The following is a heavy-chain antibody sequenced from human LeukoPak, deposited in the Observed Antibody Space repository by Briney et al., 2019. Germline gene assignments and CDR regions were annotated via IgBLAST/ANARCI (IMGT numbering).Heavy chain of an antibody. D-gene: IGHD2-15*01. CDR3: ARDARYCSGGSCYSGYYYYYYMDV. J-gene: IGHJ6*03. CDR2: IYYSGST. V-gene: IGHV4-59*12. CDR1: GGSISSYY. Sequence: SETLSLTCTVSGGSISSYYWSWIRQPPGKGLEWIGYIYYSGSTNYNPSLKSRVTISVDKSKNQFSLKLSSVTAADTAVYYCARDARYCSGGSCYSGYYYYYYMDVWGKGTTVTVSS.